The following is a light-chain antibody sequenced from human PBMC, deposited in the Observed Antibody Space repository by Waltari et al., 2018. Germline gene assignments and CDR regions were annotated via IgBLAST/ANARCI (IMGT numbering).Light chain of an antibody. CDR2: KGS. CDR1: QSISSW. V-gene: IGKV1-5*03. Sequence: DIQMTQSPSTLSASVGDRVTITCRASQSISSWLAWYQQRPGKAPNLLIYKGSSLESGVPSRFSGSGSGTEFTLTISSLQPDDFATYYCQQYSINPLTFGGGTNLEI. CDR3: QQYSINPLT. J-gene: IGKJ4*01.